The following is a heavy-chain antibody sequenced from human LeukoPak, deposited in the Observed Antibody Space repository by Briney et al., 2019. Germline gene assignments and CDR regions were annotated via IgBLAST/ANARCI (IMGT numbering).Heavy chain of an antibody. CDR1: GFTFSTYA. J-gene: IGHJ4*02. V-gene: IGHV3-30-3*01. D-gene: IGHD2-15*01. Sequence: PGGSLRLSCAASGFTFSTYAMHWVRQAPDKGLEWVAVISYDGSNKYYADSVKGRFTISRDNSKNALYLQMNSLRAEDTAVYYCARDYCSGGSCYSIPGYWGQGTLVTVSS. CDR2: ISYDGSNK. CDR3: ARDYCSGGSCYSIPGY.